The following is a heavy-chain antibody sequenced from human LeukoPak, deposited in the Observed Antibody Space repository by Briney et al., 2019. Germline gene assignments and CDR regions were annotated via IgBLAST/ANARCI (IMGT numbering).Heavy chain of an antibody. CDR1: GFSVRTYW. CDR3: ARDFSSYYDSTSNYGDAYFDY. V-gene: IGHV3-74*01. J-gene: IGHJ4*02. Sequence: PGGSLRLSCAASGFSVRTYWMSWVRQAPGKGLVWLSRISSDGTITSYADAVKGRFTLSRDSAKNTLYLQMNGLRGEDTAVYYCARDFSSYYDSTSNYGDAYFDYWGQGTLVTVSS. CDR2: ISSDGTIT. D-gene: IGHD3-22*01.